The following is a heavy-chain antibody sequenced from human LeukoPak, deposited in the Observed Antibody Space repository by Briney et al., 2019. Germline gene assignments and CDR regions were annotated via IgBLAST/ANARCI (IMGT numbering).Heavy chain of an antibody. D-gene: IGHD6-19*01. Sequence: PGGSLRLSCAAPGFTFSSYGMHWVRQAPGKGLEWVAVISYDGSNKYYADSVKCRYTISRDNSKNTLYLQMNSMRAEDTAVYYCARELGKYRRLLGRDSQWLAVSGFDNWGQGILVTVSS. J-gene: IGHJ4*02. V-gene: IGHV3-30*03. CDR2: ISYDGSNK. CDR3: ARELGKYRRLLGRDSQWLAVSGFDN. CDR1: GFTFSSYG.